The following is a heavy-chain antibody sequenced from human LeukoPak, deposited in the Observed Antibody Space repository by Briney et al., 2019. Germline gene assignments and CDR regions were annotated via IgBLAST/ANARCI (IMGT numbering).Heavy chain of an antibody. J-gene: IGHJ4*02. V-gene: IGHV1-69*01. D-gene: IGHD1-26*01. Sequence: ASVKVSCKASGGTFSSYAISWVRQAPGQGLEWMGGIIPIFGTANYAQKFQGRVTITADESTSTAYMELSSLRSEDTAVYYCAHGAGLTNFDYWGQGTLVTVSS. CDR3: AHGAGLTNFDY. CDR2: IIPIFGTA. CDR1: GGTFSSYA.